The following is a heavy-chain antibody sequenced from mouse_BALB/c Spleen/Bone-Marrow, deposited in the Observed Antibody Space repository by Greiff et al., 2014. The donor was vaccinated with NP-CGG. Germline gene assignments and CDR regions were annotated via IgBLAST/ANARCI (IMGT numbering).Heavy chain of an antibody. CDR1: GFTFSSYG. J-gene: IGHJ2*01. CDR3: TRRPLESNSYFDY. V-gene: IGHV5-6*01. CDR2: ISSGGSYT. Sequence: VQLKESGGDLVKPGGSLKLSCAASGFTFSSYGMSWVRQTPDERLEWVATISSGGSYTYYPDSVKGRFTISRDNAKNTLYLQMSSLKSEDTAKYYCTRRPLESNSYFDYWGQGTTLTVSS. D-gene: IGHD2-5*01.